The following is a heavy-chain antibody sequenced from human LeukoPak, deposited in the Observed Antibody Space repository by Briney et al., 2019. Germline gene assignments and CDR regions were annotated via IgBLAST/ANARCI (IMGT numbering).Heavy chain of an antibody. CDR3: ARDTDGSLDY. CDR2: IKYDGSTK. J-gene: IGHJ4*02. CDR1: GFTFTNSW. V-gene: IGHV3-7*01. Sequence: GGSLRLSCAASGFTFTNSWMAWVRQAPGRGLEWVANIKYDGSTKHYADSLKGRFIISRNNPKNSLYLQMSSLRADDTAVYYCARDTDGSLDYWGQGILVTVAS. D-gene: IGHD1-26*01.